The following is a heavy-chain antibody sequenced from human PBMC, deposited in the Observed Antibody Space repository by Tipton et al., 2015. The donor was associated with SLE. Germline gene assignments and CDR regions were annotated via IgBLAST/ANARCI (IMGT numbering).Heavy chain of an antibody. V-gene: IGHV1-8*02. Sequence: QLVQSGAEVKKPGASVKVSCKASGYTFTSYGISWVRQATGQGLEWMGWLNPNSGNTGYAQKFQGRVTMTRNTSVSTAYMELSSLRSEDTAVYYCARNRNWYFDLWGRGTLVTVSS. J-gene: IGHJ2*01. CDR2: LNPNSGNT. CDR1: GYTFTSYG. CDR3: ARNRNWYFDL.